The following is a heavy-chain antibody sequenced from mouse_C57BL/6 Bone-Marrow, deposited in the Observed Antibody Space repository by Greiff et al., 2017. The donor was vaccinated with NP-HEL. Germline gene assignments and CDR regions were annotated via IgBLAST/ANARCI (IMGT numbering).Heavy chain of an antibody. Sequence: VKLMESGPGLVQPSQSLSITCTVSGFSLTSYGVHWVRQSPGKGLEWLGVIWSGGSTDYNAAFISRLSISKDNSKSQVFFKMNRLQADDTAIYYCARGLLWLRQKVSYAMDYWGQGTSVTVSS. D-gene: IGHD2-2*01. CDR2: IWSGGST. V-gene: IGHV2-2*01. J-gene: IGHJ4*01. CDR3: ARGLLWLRQKVSYAMDY. CDR1: GFSLTSYG.